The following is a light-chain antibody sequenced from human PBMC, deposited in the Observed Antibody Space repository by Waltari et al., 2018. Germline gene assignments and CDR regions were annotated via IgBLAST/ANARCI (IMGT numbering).Light chain of an antibody. CDR1: QSISFN. J-gene: IGKJ1*01. CDR2: GAS. CDR3: QQYNTGPPCT. V-gene: IGKV3-15*01. Sequence: EIVMTQSPATLSVSPGERATLSCRASQSISFNLAWYQQKPGQAPRLLIYGASTRASGIPARFSVSGSGTDFSLTISSLQSEDFAVYFCQQYNTGPPCTFGQGTKVEVK.